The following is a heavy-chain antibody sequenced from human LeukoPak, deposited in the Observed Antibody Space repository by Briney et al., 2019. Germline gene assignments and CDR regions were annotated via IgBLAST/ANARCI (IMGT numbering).Heavy chain of an antibody. CDR1: GFTFSSYS. V-gene: IGHV3-21*01. CDR2: ISSSSSYI. D-gene: IGHD5-18*01. CDR3: AREGAMVDYYYYYGMDV. Sequence: GGSLRLSCAASGFTFSSYSMNWVRQAPGKGLEWVSSISSSSSYIYYADSVKGRFTISRDNAKNSLYLQMNSLRAEDTAVYYCAREGAMVDYYYYYGMDVWGQGTTVTVSS. J-gene: IGHJ6*02.